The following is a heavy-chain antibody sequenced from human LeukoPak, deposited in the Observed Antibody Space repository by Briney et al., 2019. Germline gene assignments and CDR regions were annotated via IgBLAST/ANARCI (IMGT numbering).Heavy chain of an antibody. Sequence: GRSLRLSCAASGFIFENYAMHWVRQAPGKGLEWVSGISWNSGRIGYADSVKGRFTISRDNAKNSLYLQMNSLKTEDTALYYCVRNPRSLPAAIKYCYSRMDVWGQGNTVTVSS. D-gene: IGHD2-2*02. CDR2: ISWNSGRI. J-gene: IGHJ6*02. V-gene: IGHV3-9*01. CDR3: VRNPRSLPAAIKYCYSRMDV. CDR1: GFIFENYA.